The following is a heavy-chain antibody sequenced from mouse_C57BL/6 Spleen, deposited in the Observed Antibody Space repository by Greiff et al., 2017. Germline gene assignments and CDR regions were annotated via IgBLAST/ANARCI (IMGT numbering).Heavy chain of an antibody. Sequence: VQLKESGAELARPGASVKLSCKASGYTFTSYGISWVKQRTGQGLEWIGEIYPRSGNTYYNEKFKGKATLTADKSSSTAYMELRSLTSEDSAVYFCARGDYYGSSYSWFAYWGQGTLVTVSA. CDR3: ARGDYYGSSYSWFAY. CDR1: GYTFTSYG. CDR2: IYPRSGNT. V-gene: IGHV1-81*01. J-gene: IGHJ3*01. D-gene: IGHD1-1*01.